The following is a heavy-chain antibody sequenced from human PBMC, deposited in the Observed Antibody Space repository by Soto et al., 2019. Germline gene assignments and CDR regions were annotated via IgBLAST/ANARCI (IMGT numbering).Heavy chain of an antibody. J-gene: IGHJ1*01. CDR1: GYTFTSYD. CDR2: MNPNSGNT. V-gene: IGHV1-8*01. D-gene: IGHD2-15*01. CDR3: ARGLNRDIVVVVAATGPAYFQH. Sequence: ASVKVSCKASGYTFTSYDINWVRQATGQGLEWMGWMNPNSGNTGYAQKFQGRVTMTRNTSISTAYMELSSLRSEDTAVYYCARGLNRDIVVVVAATGPAYFQHWGQGTLVTVSS.